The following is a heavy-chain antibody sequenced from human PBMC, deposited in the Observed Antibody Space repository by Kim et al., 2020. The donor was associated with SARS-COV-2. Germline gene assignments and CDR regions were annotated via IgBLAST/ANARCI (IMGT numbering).Heavy chain of an antibody. CDR2: ISSSGSTI. J-gene: IGHJ6*02. CDR3: ASPIVLLWFGELLHGCFGCGMDV. Sequence: GGSLRLSCAASGFTFSDYYMSWIRQAPGKGLEWVSYISSSGSTIYYADSVKGRFTISRDNAKNSLYLQMNSLRAEDTAVYYCASPIVLLWFGELLHGCFGCGMDVWGQGTTVTVSS. V-gene: IGHV3-11*01. D-gene: IGHD3-10*01. CDR1: GFTFSDYY.